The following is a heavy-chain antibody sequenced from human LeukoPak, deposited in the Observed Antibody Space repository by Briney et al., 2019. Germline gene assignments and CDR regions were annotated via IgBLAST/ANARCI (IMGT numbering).Heavy chain of an antibody. D-gene: IGHD2-2*01. CDR2: INHSGST. V-gene: IGHV4-34*01. CDR1: GGSFSGYY. CDR3: ARSPTANIVVVPAAISQPAIHGFDY. J-gene: IGHJ4*02. Sequence: SETLSLTCAVYGGSFSGYYWSWIRQPPGKGLDWIGEINHSGSTNDNPSLKSRVTISVDTSKNQFSLKLSSVTAADTAVYYCARSPTANIVVVPAAISQPAIHGFDYWGQGTLVTVSS.